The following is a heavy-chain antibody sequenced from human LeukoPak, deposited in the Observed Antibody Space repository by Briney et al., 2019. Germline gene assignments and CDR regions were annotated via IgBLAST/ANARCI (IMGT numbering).Heavy chain of an antibody. D-gene: IGHD3-10*01. Sequence: GGSLSLSCAASGFTVSSNYMSWVRQARGKGLEWGSVIYSGGSKYYRESVKGRFNISRDNSKNTLYLQMNSLSAEDTAVYYCARERTGPGRYYYYGMDVWGQGPTVTVSS. J-gene: IGHJ6*02. V-gene: IGHV3-66*01. CDR1: GFTVSSNY. CDR3: ARERTGPGRYYYYGMDV. CDR2: IYSGGSK.